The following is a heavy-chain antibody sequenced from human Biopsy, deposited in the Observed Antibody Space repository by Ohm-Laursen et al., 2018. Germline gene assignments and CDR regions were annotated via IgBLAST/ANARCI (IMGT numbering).Heavy chain of an antibody. CDR1: GDSISTYY. J-gene: IGHJ2*01. Sequence: GTLSLTWTVSGDSISTYYWSWIRQPPGKGLQWIGYVYYTGSTDYNPSLQSRVTISVDTSKNHFSLRLRSVTPADTAIYYCARDRGYYSDRAVPGYFDLWGRGTLVTVSS. CDR2: VYYTGST. D-gene: IGHD3-22*01. V-gene: IGHV4-59*01. CDR3: ARDRGYYSDRAVPGYFDL.